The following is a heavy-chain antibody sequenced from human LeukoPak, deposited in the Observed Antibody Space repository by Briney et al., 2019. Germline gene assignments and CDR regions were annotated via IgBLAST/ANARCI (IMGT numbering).Heavy chain of an antibody. Sequence: SETLSLTCTASGGSISSYYWSWIRQPPGRGLEWIGYIYYSGSTNYNLSLKSRVTISVDTSTNQFSLKLSSVTAADTAVYYCARVVVTPANWFDPWGRGTLVTVSS. V-gene: IGHV4-59*01. CDR2: IYYSGST. D-gene: IGHD4-23*01. J-gene: IGHJ5*02. CDR3: ARVVVTPANWFDP. CDR1: GGSISSYY.